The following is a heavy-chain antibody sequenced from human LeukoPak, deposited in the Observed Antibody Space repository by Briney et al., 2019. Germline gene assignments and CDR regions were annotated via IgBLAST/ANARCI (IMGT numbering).Heavy chain of an antibody. V-gene: IGHV1-2*02. J-gene: IGHJ4*02. CDR1: GYTFTSYY. CDR2: VNPDSGGS. D-gene: IGHD2-8*01. Sequence: GASVKVSCKASGYTFTSYYLHWVRQAPGQGLEWMGWVNPDSGGSDSAQKFQGRVTMTRDTSISTAYLELSRLTSDDTAVYFCATMEGLYCTTGVCIHWGQGTQVTVSS. CDR3: ATMEGLYCTTGVCIH.